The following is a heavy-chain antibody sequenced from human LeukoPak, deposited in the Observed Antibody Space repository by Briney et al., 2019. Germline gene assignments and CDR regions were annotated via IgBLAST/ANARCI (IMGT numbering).Heavy chain of an antibody. J-gene: IGHJ3*02. CDR2: IRYDGSNK. CDR1: GFTFSSYG. Sequence: GGSLRLSCAASGFTFSSYGMHWVRQAPGKGLEWVAFIRYDGSNKYYADSVKGRFTISRDNSKNTLYLQMNSLRAEDTALYYCAKDIFSGDYAEGAFDIWGQGTMVTVSS. D-gene: IGHD4-17*01. V-gene: IGHV3-30*02. CDR3: AKDIFSGDYAEGAFDI.